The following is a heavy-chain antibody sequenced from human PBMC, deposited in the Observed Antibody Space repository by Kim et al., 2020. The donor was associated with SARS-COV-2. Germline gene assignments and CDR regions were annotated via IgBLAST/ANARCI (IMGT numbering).Heavy chain of an antibody. CDR1: GFTFSNYV. CDR2: ISGSGGNT. J-gene: IGHJ4*02. CDR3: AKFHNFGSGSYKFDS. Sequence: GGSLRLSCTVSGFTFSNYVMSWVRQAPGKGLEWVSDISGSGGNTYYADSVKGRFTISRDNSKNTLYLQMISLRAEDTAVYYCAKFHNFGSGSYKFDSWGQGTLVTVSS. D-gene: IGHD3-10*01. V-gene: IGHV3-23*01.